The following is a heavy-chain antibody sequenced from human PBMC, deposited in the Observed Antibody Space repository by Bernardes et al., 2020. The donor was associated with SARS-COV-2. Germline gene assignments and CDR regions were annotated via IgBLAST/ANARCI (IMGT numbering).Heavy chain of an antibody. V-gene: IGHV3-23*01. CDR1: GFAFGSYA. D-gene: IGHD2-21*01. CDR3: ARARLCFGGVCPPDVYHGLDV. CDR2: ISGDDFGT. Sequence: GGSLRLSCAASGFAFGSYAMTWVRQAPGEGLEWVAAISGDDFGTFYADSVRGRFTISRDNSRTALYLQMSSLRAEDTAVYHCARARLCFGGVCPPDVYHGLDVWGQGTTVTVSS. J-gene: IGHJ6*02.